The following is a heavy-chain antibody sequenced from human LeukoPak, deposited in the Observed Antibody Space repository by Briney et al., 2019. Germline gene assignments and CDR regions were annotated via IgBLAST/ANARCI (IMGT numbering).Heavy chain of an antibody. Sequence: SETLSLTCAVYGGSFSGYYWSWIRQPPGKGLEWIGEINHSGSTNYNPSLKSRVTISVDTSKNQFSLKLSSVTAADTAVYYCARDQDIVVVVAASPTPHNWGQGTLVTVSS. CDR1: GGSFSGYY. CDR3: ARDQDIVVVVAASPTPHN. V-gene: IGHV4-34*01. D-gene: IGHD2-15*01. CDR2: INHSGST. J-gene: IGHJ4*02.